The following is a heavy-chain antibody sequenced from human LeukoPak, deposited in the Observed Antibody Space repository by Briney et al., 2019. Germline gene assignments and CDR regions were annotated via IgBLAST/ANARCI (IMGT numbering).Heavy chain of an antibody. V-gene: IGHV4-39*01. Sequence: SETLSLTCTVSGGSFTNNGYFWGWIRQPPGKGLEWIGSISYSGSTYYNPSLKSRVPISVDTSKNQFSLKLRSVTAADTAVYHCARGISYYFGMDVWGQGTTVTVSS. CDR3: ARGISYYFGMDV. D-gene: IGHD3-10*01. CDR2: ISYSGST. J-gene: IGHJ6*02. CDR1: GGSFTNNGYF.